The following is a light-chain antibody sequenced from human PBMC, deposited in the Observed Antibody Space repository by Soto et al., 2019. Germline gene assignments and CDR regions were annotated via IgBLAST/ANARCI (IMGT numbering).Light chain of an antibody. CDR1: QDISNY. J-gene: IGKJ5*01. CDR3: QQYDNLPIT. CDR2: DAS. Sequence: DIQMTQSPSSLSASVGDRVTITCQASQDISNYLNWYHQKPGKAPKLLIYDASNLETGVPSRFSGSGSGTDFTFTISSLQPEDIATYYCQQYDNLPITFGQGTRLEI. V-gene: IGKV1-33*01.